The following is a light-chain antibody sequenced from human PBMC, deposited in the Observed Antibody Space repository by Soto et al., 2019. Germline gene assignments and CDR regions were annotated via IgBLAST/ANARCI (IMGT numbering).Light chain of an antibody. J-gene: IGLJ1*01. CDR1: KNDIGVYDF. CDR2: EVV. Sequence: QPVLTQPPSASGSPGQAVTISCTGTKNDIGVYDFVSWYQHHPGKAPRLIIYEVVQRPSGVPDRFSGSKSGNPASLTVSGLQAADEADYFCKSYAGSNTYVFGSGTKLTVL. V-gene: IGLV2-8*01. CDR3: KSYAGSNTYV.